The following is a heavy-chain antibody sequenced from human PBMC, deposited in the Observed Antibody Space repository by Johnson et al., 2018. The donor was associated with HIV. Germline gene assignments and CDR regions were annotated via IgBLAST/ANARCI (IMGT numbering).Heavy chain of an antibody. Sequence: QVQLVESGGGVVQPGRSLRLSCEASGFTLSSYGTHWVRQAPGKGLEWVSGISDNGGTAYYADSVKGRFTISRDNSKSTLYLQMNSLRAEDTALYYCAREPMDCGGDCWGAFDIWGQGTMVTVSS. CDR1: GFTLSSYG. CDR2: ISDNGGTA. J-gene: IGHJ3*02. CDR3: AREPMDCGGDCWGAFDI. V-gene: IGHV3-33*01. D-gene: IGHD2-21*02.